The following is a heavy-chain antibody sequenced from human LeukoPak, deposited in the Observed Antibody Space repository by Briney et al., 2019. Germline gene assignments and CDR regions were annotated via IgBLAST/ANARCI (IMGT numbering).Heavy chain of an antibody. J-gene: IGHJ6*03. CDR2: IKSKTDGGTT. Sequence: GGSLRLSCAASGFTFSNAWMSWVRQAPGKGLEWVGRIKSKTDGGTTDYAAPVKGRFTIPRDDSKNTLYLQMKSMKTEDTAVYYCTALSNYYDSSGYYHYYYYMDVWGKGTTVTVSS. CDR3: TALSNYYDSSGYYHYYYYMDV. V-gene: IGHV3-15*01. CDR1: GFTFSNAW. D-gene: IGHD3-22*01.